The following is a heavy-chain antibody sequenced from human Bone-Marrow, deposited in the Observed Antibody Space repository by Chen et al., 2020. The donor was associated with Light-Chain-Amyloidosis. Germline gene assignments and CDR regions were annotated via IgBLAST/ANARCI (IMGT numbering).Heavy chain of an antibody. Sequence: EVQLEQSGPEVKKPGESLKISCKGSGYTFPNYWIGWVRQMPGKGLEWMGVIYPDDSDARHSPSFDRQVTISADKAITTAYLQWRVLKAADTAMYYCARRRDGYNFDYWGQGTLVTVSS. CDR1: GYTFPNYW. CDR2: IYPDDSDA. D-gene: IGHD5-12*01. J-gene: IGHJ4*02. V-gene: IGHV5-51*01. CDR3: ARRRDGYNFDY.